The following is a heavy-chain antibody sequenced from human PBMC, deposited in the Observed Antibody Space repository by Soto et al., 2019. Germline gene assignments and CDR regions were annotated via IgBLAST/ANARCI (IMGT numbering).Heavy chain of an antibody. Sequence: GGSLRLSCTASGFTFNYYIMNWVRQAPGKGLEWVSSISTYSNYIYYADSVRGRFTISRDNAKNSLYLQMNSLRAEDTAVYYCARDMKEPVVYYGLDVWGQGTTVTVSS. CDR3: ARDMKEPVVYYGLDV. CDR1: GFTFNYYI. J-gene: IGHJ6*02. D-gene: IGHD2-15*01. V-gene: IGHV3-21*01. CDR2: ISTYSNYI.